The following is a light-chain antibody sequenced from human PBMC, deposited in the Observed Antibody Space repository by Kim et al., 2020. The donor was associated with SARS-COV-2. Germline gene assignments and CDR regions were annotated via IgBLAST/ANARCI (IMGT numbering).Light chain of an antibody. V-gene: IGKV1-5*03. CDR1: QSISTW. CDR3: QQCDNYPFT. CDR2: RAS. Sequence: DIQMTQSPSTLSAVVGDRVTITCRASQSISTWVAWYQQKPGTAPKLLNYRASSLESGVPSRFSGSGSGTEFTLTISSLQPDDFATYYCQQCDNYPFTFGPGTKVDIK. J-gene: IGKJ3*01.